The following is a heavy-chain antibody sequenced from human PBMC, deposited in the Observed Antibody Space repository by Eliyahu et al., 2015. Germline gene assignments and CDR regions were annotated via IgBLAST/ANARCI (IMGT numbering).Heavy chain of an antibody. D-gene: IGHD3-10*01. V-gene: IGHV4-34*02. CDR3: ARTDSELGYFDL. Sequence: QVQLQQWGAGLLKPSETLSLTCAVYGGSFSGYYWXWIRQPPGKGLEWMGEINHSGSTNYNPSLKSRVTISVDTSKNQFSLKLYSVTAADTAVYYCARTDSELGYFDLWGRGTLVTVSS. CDR1: GGSFSGYY. CDR2: INHSGST. J-gene: IGHJ2*01.